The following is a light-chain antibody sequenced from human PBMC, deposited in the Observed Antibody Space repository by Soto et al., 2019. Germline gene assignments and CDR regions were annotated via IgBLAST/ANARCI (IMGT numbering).Light chain of an antibody. CDR1: SSDVGSYNR. J-gene: IGLJ1*01. CDR2: EVS. Sequence: HSDLTKPPSVSGLPGQSVAISCTRTSSDVGSYNRVSWYQQPPGTAPKVMIYEVSNRPSGVPDRFSGSKSGNTASLTISGLQAEDEADYYCSSYTSSNTYVFGTGTKVTVL. CDR3: SSYTSSNTYV. V-gene: IGLV2-18*02.